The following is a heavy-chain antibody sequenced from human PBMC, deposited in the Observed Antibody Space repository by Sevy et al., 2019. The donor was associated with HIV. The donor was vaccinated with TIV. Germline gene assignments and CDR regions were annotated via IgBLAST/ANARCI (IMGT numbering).Heavy chain of an antibody. V-gene: IGHV4-4*07. Sequence: SETLSLTCTVSGGSISSYYWSWIRQPAGKGLEWIGRIYTSGSTNYNPSLKSRVTMSVDTSKNQFSLKLSSVTAAETTVYYCAREGGYSPYYYGMDVWGQGTTVTVSS. CDR2: IYTSGST. CDR3: AREGGYSPYYYGMDV. D-gene: IGHD2-21*01. J-gene: IGHJ6*02. CDR1: GGSISSYY.